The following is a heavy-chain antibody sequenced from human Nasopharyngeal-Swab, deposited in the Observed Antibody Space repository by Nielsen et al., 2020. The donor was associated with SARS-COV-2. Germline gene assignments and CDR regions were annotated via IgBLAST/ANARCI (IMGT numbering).Heavy chain of an antibody. J-gene: IGHJ4*02. CDR3: ALCRTMKLDS. V-gene: IGHV2-5*02. Sequence: SGPTLVKPTQTLTLTCTFSGFSLSTSGVGVGWIRQPPGKALEWLALIYWDDDKRYNPSLKTRLTITKGTADNQVVLTMTNVDPVDTATYYCALCRTMKLDSWGQGTLVTVSS. CDR2: IYWDDDK. D-gene: IGHD3-22*01. CDR1: GFSLSTSGVG.